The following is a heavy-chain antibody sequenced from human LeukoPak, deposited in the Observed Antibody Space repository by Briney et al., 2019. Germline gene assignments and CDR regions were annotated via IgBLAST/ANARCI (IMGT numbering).Heavy chain of an antibody. CDR1: GFTFRDHS. D-gene: IGHD3-10*01. CDR2: LSSTSGAL. J-gene: IGHJ4*02. Sequence: GGSLRLSCAASGFTFRDHSMKWVRQAPGKGLEWVSFLSSTSGALYYADSVKGRFTISRDNAKNSLYLQMNSLRPEDTAVYYCARVPRGEWATPTTDYWGQGTLVTVSS. CDR3: ARVPRGEWATPTTDY. V-gene: IGHV3-48*01.